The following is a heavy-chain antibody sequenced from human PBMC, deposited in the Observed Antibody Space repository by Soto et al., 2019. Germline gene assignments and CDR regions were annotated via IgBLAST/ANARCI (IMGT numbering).Heavy chain of an antibody. J-gene: IGHJ4*02. V-gene: IGHV1-2*04. Sequence: ASVKVSCKASGYTFTGYYMHWVRQAPGQGLEWMGWINPNSGGTNYAQKFQGWVTMTRDTSISTAYMELSRLRSDDTAVYYCALIYDISCFYQYFDIWGQGTLVTVAS. D-gene: IGHD3-22*01. CDR2: INPNSGGT. CDR3: ALIYDISCFYQYFDI. CDR1: GYTFTGYY.